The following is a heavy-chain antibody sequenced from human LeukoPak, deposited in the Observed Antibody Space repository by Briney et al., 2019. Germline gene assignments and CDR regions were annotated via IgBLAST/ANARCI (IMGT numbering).Heavy chain of an antibody. CDR2: INWNGGST. J-gene: IGHJ4*02. V-gene: IGHV3-20*04. Sequence: GWSLRLSCAASGFPFSVYSMNWVRQAPGKGLEWVSGINWNGGSTGYADSVKGRFTISRDNAKNSLYLQMNSLRAEDTALYYCARFGYGSGMSYYFDYWGQGTLVTVSS. D-gene: IGHD3-10*01. CDR3: ARFGYGSGMSYYFDY. CDR1: GFPFSVYS.